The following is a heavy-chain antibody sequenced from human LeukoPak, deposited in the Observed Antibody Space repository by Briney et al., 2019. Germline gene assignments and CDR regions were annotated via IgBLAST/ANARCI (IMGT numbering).Heavy chain of an antibody. CDR3: ARCSGSYVYYFDY. V-gene: IGHV3-7*03. CDR2: IKQDGSEK. CDR1: GFTFRSYW. D-gene: IGHD1-26*01. J-gene: IGHJ4*02. Sequence: GVSLRLSCAASGFTFRSYWMSWVRQAPGKGLEWVANIKQDGSEKYYVDSVKGRFTISRDNAKNSLYLQMNSLRAEDTAVYYCARCSGSYVYYFDYWGQGTLVTVSS.